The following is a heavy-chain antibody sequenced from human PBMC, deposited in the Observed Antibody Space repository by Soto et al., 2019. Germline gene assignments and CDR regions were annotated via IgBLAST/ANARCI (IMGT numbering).Heavy chain of an antibody. V-gene: IGHV3-23*01. CDR2: ISGSGGST. Sequence: EVQLLESGGGLVQPGGSLRLSCAASGFTFSSYAVSWVRQAPGKGLEWVSAISGSGGSTYYADSVKGRFTISRDNSKNTLYLQMNSLRAEDTAVYYCAKPLLGPYYYYGMDVWGQGTTVTVSS. CDR3: AKPLLGPYYYYGMDV. CDR1: GFTFSSYA. J-gene: IGHJ6*02.